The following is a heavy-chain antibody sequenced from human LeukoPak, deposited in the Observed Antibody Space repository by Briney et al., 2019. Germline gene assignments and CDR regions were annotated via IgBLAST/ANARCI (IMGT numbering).Heavy chain of an antibody. CDR2: INPNIGDT. D-gene: IGHD2-15*01. Sequence: ASVKVSCKTSGYTFTGYYMHWVRQAPGQGLEWMGWINPNIGDTSYAQKFQGRVTLTRDTPINTAYMELSGLRSDDTAVYYCARVNHCSGGSCYSATFDYWGQGTLVTVSS. CDR3: ARVNHCSGGSCYSATFDY. CDR1: GYTFTGYY. V-gene: IGHV1-2*02. J-gene: IGHJ4*02.